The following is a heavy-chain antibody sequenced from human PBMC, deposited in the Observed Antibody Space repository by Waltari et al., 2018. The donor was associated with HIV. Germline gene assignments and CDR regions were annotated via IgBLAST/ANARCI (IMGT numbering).Heavy chain of an antibody. CDR2: IYYSGST. V-gene: IGHV4-39*01. D-gene: IGHD6-13*01. CDR1: GGSISSSSYY. J-gene: IGHJ4*02. Sequence: QLQLQESGPGLVKPSETLSLTCTVSGGSISSSSYYWGWIRQPPGKGLEWIGSIYYSGSTYYNPSLKSRVTISVDTSKNQFSLKLSSVTAADTAVYYCARQGMRPSVSSSWSPAYWGQGTLVTVSS. CDR3: ARQGMRPSVSSSWSPAY.